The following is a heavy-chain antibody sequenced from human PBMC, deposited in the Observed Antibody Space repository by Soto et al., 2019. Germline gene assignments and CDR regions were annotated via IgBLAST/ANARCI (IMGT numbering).Heavy chain of an antibody. CDR2: ISGSGGST. CDR1: GYTFSSYA. Sequence: EVPLLESGGGLVQPGGSLRLSCAAYGYTFSSYAMSWVRQAPGKGLEWVSAISGSGGSTYYADSVKARFTISRDNSKNRLYLQMDSLRAEDTAVYYCARSLIPAAKYYYGMDVWGQGSTVTVSS. V-gene: IGHV3-23*01. D-gene: IGHD2-2*01. CDR3: ARSLIPAAKYYYGMDV. J-gene: IGHJ6*02.